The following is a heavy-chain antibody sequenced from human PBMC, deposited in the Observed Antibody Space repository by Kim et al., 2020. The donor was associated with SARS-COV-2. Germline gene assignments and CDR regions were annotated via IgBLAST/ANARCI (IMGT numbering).Heavy chain of an antibody. D-gene: IGHD3-16*01. V-gene: IGHV3-7*01. Sequence: GGSLRLSCAASGFTFTTYWMNWVRRAPGKGLEWVANINQDGTETYYVDSVKGRFTISRDTAKNSLFLQMNNLSADDTALYYCAGIGLGGGNVGIGGQGT. CDR1: GFTFTTYW. CDR2: INQDGTET. CDR3: AGIGLGGGNVGI. J-gene: IGHJ3*02.